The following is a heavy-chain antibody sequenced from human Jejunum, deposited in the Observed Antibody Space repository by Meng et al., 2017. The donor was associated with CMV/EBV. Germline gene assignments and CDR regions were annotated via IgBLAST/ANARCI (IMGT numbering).Heavy chain of an antibody. J-gene: IGHJ4*02. CDR3: AHVDYSSSSADY. CDR1: GFSFSTTGVG. Sequence: QITLKESGPTLVKPTQTLTLTCTFSGFSFSTTGVGVGWIRQPPGKALEWLTLIYWDADNRYSPSLKSRLTITKDTSKNQLVLTMINMDPVDTATYYCAHVDYSSSSADYWGQGTLVTVSS. V-gene: IGHV2-5*02. CDR2: IYWDADN. D-gene: IGHD6-6*01.